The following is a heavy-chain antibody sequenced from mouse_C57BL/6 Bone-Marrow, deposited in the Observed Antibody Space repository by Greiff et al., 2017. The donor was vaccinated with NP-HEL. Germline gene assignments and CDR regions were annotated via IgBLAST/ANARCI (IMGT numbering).Heavy chain of an antibody. Sequence: VQLQQSGAELARPGASVKLSCKASGYTFTSYGISWVKQRTGQGLEWIGEIYPRSGNTYYNEKFKGKATLTAEQSSITAYMELRSLTSEDSAVYFCARPTTRGFDYWGQGTTLTVSS. CDR3: ARPTTRGFDY. V-gene: IGHV1-81*01. J-gene: IGHJ2*01. CDR1: GYTFTSYG. CDR2: IYPRSGNT. D-gene: IGHD6-1*01.